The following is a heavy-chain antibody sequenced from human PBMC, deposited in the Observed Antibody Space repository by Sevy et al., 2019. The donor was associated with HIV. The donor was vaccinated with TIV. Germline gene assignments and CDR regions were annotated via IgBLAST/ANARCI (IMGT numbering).Heavy chain of an antibody. CDR2: IYYSGST. J-gene: IGHJ3*02. CDR3: ARTSYSSGWYNSGAFDI. CDR1: GGSISSYY. V-gene: IGHV4-59*01. Sequence: SETLSLTCTVSGGSISSYYWSWIRQPPGKGLEWIGYIYYSGSTNYNPSLKSRVTISVDTSKNQFSLRLSSVTAADTAVYYCARTSYSSGWYNSGAFDIWGQGTMVTVSS. D-gene: IGHD6-19*01.